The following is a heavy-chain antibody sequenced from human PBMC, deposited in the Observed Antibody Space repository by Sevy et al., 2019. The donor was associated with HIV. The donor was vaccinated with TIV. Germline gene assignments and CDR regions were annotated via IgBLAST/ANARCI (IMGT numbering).Heavy chain of an antibody. D-gene: IGHD3-10*01. Sequence: LRLSCAASGFSISGYGMHWVRQAPGKGLEWVSTISGSGDNTYFADSVKGRFTISRDNFKSTLYLQMNSLRAEDTAVYYCAKAKDGSVGYYNVYYNGMDVWGQGTTVTVSS. CDR3: AKAKDGSVGYYNVYYNGMDV. CDR1: GFSISGYG. V-gene: IGHV3-23*01. CDR2: ISGSGDNT. J-gene: IGHJ6*02.